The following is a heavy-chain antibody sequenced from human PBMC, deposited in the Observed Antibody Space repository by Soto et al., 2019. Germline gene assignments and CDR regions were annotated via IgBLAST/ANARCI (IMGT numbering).Heavy chain of an antibody. V-gene: IGHV3-23*01. CDR2: ISESGATT. CDR1: GLTFSSHG. Sequence: GSLRLSCAASGLTFSSHGMSWVRQAPGKGLEWVSSISESGATTYYADFVKGRFTISRDNSKNTSYLQMNSLRAEDTAIYYCARVPSGYTYAPTDYWGQGTLVTVSS. CDR3: ARVPSGYTYAPTDY. J-gene: IGHJ4*02. D-gene: IGHD5-18*01.